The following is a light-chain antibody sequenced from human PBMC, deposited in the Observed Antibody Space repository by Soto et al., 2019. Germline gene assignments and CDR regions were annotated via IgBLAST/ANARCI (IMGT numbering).Light chain of an antibody. Sequence: DIQMTQSPSSVSASVGDRVTITCRASQGIKNWLAWYQQKPGKAPSLLIYAATILQSGVPSRFSGSGSGTDFTLTISSLQPVDFATYYCQQSYSFPLTFGPGTQVDVK. V-gene: IGKV1-12*01. J-gene: IGKJ3*01. CDR1: QGIKNW. CDR3: QQSYSFPLT. CDR2: AAT.